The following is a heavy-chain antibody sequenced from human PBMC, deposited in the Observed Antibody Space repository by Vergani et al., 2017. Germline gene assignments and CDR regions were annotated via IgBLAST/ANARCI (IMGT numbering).Heavy chain of an antibody. V-gene: IGHV3-21*01. Sequence: EVQLVESGGGLVKPGGSLRLSCAASGFTFSSYSMNWVRQAPGKGLEWVSCISSSSHIYYADSVKGRFTISRDNAKNSLYLQMNSLRAEDTAVYYCARDGVNYYDSSGTNDYWGQGTLVTVSS. D-gene: IGHD3-22*01. CDR3: ARDGVNYYDSSGTNDY. CDR2: ISSSSHI. J-gene: IGHJ4*02. CDR1: GFTFSSYS.